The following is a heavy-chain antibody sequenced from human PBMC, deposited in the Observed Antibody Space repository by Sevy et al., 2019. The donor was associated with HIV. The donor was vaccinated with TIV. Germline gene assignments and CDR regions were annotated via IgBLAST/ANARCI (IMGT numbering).Heavy chain of an antibody. CDR3: ARDLGGPDY. D-gene: IGHD2-15*01. CDR2: ADSGGTNT. V-gene: IGHV3-74*01. Sequence: GGSLRLSCEASGFTFSSFWMHWVRQAPGKGLVWVARADSGGTNTAYADSVKGQFTISRDNAKNMVYLHMNNLRIEDTGVYYCARDLGGPDYWGQGTLVTVSS. J-gene: IGHJ4*02. CDR1: GFTFSSFW.